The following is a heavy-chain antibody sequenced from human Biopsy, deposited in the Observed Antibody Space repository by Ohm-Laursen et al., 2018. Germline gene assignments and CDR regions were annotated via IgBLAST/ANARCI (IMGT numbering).Heavy chain of an antibody. D-gene: IGHD4-23*01. CDR1: GDSISTYY. J-gene: IGHJ4*02. V-gene: IGHV4-59*01. Sequence: GTLSLTCTVSGDSISTYYWSWIRQPPGKGLQWIGYIYYSVMTNYNPSLQSRVSISVDTSRNQVSLTLSSVTAADTAVYYCARGSNDFGGLYFPRWGQGTLLTVSS. CDR3: ARGSNDFGGLYFPR. CDR2: IYYSVMT.